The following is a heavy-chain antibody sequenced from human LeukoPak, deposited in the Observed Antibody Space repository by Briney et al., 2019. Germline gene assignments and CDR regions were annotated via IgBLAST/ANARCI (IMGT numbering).Heavy chain of an antibody. V-gene: IGHV1-24*01. CDR1: GNPLSEVS. CDR2: FDPEDEEI. J-gene: IGHJ6*02. CDR3: ATDRSGYDLGYYGLDV. D-gene: IGHD5-12*01. Sequence: ASVKVSCKVSGNPLSEVSLHWVRQAPGKGLEWMRGFDPEDEEIIYAPKFQARVTLTADEYTNTVFMRLTSLRSDDTAVYYCATDRSGYDLGYYGLDVWGRGTTVTVS.